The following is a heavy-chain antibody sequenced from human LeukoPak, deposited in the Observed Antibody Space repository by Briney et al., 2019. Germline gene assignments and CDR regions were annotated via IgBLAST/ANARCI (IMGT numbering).Heavy chain of an antibody. Sequence: GGSLRLSCAASGFTFSSYSMNWVRQAPGKGLEWVSYISSSSSTIYYADSVKGRFTISRDNAKNSLYLQMNSLRAEDTAVYYCARELRGYDFGYYGMDVWGQGTTVTVSS. CDR2: ISSSSSTI. CDR3: ARELRGYDFGYYGMDV. V-gene: IGHV3-48*04. CDR1: GFTFSSYS. D-gene: IGHD5-12*01. J-gene: IGHJ6*02.